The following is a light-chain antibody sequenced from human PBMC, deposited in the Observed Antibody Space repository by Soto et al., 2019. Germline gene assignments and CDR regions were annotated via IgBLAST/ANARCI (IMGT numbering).Light chain of an antibody. CDR1: RGVRSD. Sequence: AIQMTQSPSSLSASVGDTVTISCRASRGVRSDVAWYQQRPGSVPKVLIYGAFNLYTGVPSRFSGSGYGSDFSITISSLKNEDSATYYCVQDFNYPLTFGGGTK. CDR2: GAF. J-gene: IGKJ4*01. CDR3: VQDFNYPLT. V-gene: IGKV1-6*01.